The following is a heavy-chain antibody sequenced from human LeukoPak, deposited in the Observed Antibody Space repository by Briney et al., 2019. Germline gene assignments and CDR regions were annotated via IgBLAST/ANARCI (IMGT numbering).Heavy chain of an antibody. CDR1: GFIFDDYA. V-gene: IGHV3-9*01. CDR3: VKDHTTVSLSGWFDP. J-gene: IGHJ5*02. CDR2: ISWDSGII. D-gene: IGHD4-17*01. Sequence: GGSLRLSCAASGFIFDDYAMHWVRQAPGKGLEWVSGISWDSGIIGYADSVKGRFTIGRDNAKNSLYLQMDSLRPEDTALYYCVKDHTTVSLSGWFDPWGQGTLVTVSS.